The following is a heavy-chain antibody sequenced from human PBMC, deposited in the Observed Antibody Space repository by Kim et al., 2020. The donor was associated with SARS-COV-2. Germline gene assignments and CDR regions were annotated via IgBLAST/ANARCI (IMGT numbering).Heavy chain of an antibody. D-gene: IGHD3-10*01. J-gene: IGHJ6*03. CDR2: ISGSGGST. CDR1: GFTFSSYA. V-gene: IGHV3-23*01. CDR3: AKDRGGLRSYYYMDV. Sequence: GGSLRLSCAASGFTFSSYAMSWVRQAPGKGLEWVSAISGSGGSTYYADSVKGRFTISRDNSKNTLYLQMNSLRAEDTAVYYCAKDRGGLRSYYYMDVWGKGTTVTVSS.